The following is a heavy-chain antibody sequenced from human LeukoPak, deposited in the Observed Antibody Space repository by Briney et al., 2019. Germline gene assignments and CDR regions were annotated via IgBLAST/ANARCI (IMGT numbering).Heavy chain of an antibody. V-gene: IGHV1-2*06. J-gene: IGHJ4*02. D-gene: IGHD3-22*01. CDR2: INPNSGGT. CDR1: GYTFTGYY. CDR3: ARAETGTYYYDSSGSFDY. Sequence: ASVKVSYKASGYTFTGYYMHWVRQAPGQGLEWMGRINPNSGGTNYAQKFQGRVTMTRDTSISTAYMELSRLRSDDTAVYYCARAETGTYYYDSSGSFDYWGQGTLVTVSS.